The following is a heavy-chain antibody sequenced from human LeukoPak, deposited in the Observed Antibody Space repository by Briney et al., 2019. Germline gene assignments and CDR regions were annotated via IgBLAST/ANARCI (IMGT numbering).Heavy chain of an antibody. Sequence: ASVKVSCKASGYTFTSYYMHWVRQAPGQGLEWMGIINPSGGSTSYAQKFQGRVTMTRDMSTSTVYMELSSLRSEDTAVYYCARQVRDRDYGNVWSGWGQGTLVTVSS. J-gene: IGHJ4*02. D-gene: IGHD4-17*01. V-gene: IGHV1-46*01. CDR2: INPSGGST. CDR1: GYTFTSYY. CDR3: ARQVRDRDYGNVWSG.